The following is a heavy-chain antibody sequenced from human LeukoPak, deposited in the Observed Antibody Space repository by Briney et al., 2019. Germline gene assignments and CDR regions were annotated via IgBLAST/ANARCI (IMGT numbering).Heavy chain of an antibody. J-gene: IGHJ3*02. CDR1: GGTFSSYA. CDR2: IIPILGIA. V-gene: IGHV1-69*04. CDR3: ARVLVRDAFDI. Sequence: SVKVSCKASGGTFSSYAISWVRQAPGQGLEWMGRIIPILGIANYAQKFQGRVTITADKSTSTAYMELSSLRSEDTAVYYCARVLVRDAFDIWGLGTMVTVSS.